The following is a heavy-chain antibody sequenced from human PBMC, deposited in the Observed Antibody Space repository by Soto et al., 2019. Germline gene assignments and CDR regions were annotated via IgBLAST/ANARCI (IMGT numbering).Heavy chain of an antibody. Sequence: QPGGSLRLSCAASGFTFSSYAMSWVRQAPGKGLEWVSAISGSGGSTYYADSVKGRFTISRDNSKNTLYLQMNSLRAEDTAVYYCAKGGLEYSSSSGWFDPWGQGTLVTVSS. CDR1: GFTFSSYA. J-gene: IGHJ5*02. CDR2: ISGSGGST. V-gene: IGHV3-23*01. CDR3: AKGGLEYSSSSGWFDP. D-gene: IGHD6-6*01.